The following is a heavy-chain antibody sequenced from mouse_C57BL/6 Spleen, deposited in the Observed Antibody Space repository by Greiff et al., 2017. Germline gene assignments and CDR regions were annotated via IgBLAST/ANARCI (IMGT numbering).Heavy chain of an antibody. CDR2: IRNKANGYTT. D-gene: IGHD3-3*01. CDR1: GFTFTDYY. J-gene: IGHJ2*01. CDR3: ARYEGDPYFDY. Sequence: DVKLVESGGGLVQPGGSLSLSCAASGFTFTDYYMSWVRQPPGKALEWLGFIRNKANGYTTEYSASVKGRFTISRDNSQSILYLQMNALRAEDSATYYCARYEGDPYFDYWGQGTTLTVSS. V-gene: IGHV7-3*01.